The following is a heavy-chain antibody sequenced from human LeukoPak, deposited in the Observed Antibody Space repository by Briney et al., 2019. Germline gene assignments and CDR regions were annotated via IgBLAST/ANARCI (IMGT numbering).Heavy chain of an antibody. CDR3: ARGLNYYDSSGYYESPYAFDI. D-gene: IGHD3-22*01. CDR2: MNPNSGNT. CDR1: GYTFTSYD. Sequence: GASVKVSCKASGYTFTSYDINWVRQATGQGLEWMGWMNPNSGNTDYAQKFQGRVTITRNTSISTVYMELSSLSSEDAAVYYCARGLNYYDSSGYYESPYAFDIWGQGTMVTVSS. V-gene: IGHV1-8*03. J-gene: IGHJ3*02.